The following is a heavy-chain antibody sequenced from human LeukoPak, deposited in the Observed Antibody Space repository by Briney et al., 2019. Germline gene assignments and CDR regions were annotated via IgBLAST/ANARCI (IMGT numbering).Heavy chain of an antibody. Sequence: SGPTLVNPTQPLSLTCTFSWFALSTSGVGVGCIRQSPVKALEWLALIYWNDDKRYSPPLKSRLTITKDTSKNQVVLTMTNMDPVDTATYYCAHSAVGYCSSTSCLNWFDPWGQGTLVTVSS. J-gene: IGHJ5*02. CDR3: AHSAVGYCSSTSCLNWFDP. D-gene: IGHD2-2*01. CDR2: IYWNDDK. V-gene: IGHV2-5*01. CDR1: WFALSTSGVG.